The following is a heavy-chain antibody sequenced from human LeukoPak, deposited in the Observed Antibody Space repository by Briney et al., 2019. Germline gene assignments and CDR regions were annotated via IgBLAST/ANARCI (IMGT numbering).Heavy chain of an antibody. J-gene: IGHJ5*02. D-gene: IGHD3-10*01. Sequence: SETLSLTCAVYGGSFSGYYWSWIRQPPGKGLEWIGEINHSGSTNYNPSLKSRVTVSVDTSKNQFSLKLSSVTAADTAVYYCARLTGSWFDPWGQGTLVTVSS. CDR2: INHSGST. V-gene: IGHV4-34*01. CDR1: GGSFSGYY. CDR3: ARLTGSWFDP.